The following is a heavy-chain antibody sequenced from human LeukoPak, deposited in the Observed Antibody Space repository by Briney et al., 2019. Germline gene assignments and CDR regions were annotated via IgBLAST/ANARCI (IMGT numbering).Heavy chain of an antibody. V-gene: IGHV4-59*01. D-gene: IGHD6-19*01. CDR2: IYYSGST. CDR1: GGSISSYY. CDR3: ARRESSGWFPPNDAFDI. Sequence: SETLSLTCTVSGGSISSYYWSWIRQPPGKGLEWIGYIYYSGSTNYNPSLKSRVTISVDTSKNQFSLKLSSVTAADTAVYYCARRESSGWFPPNDAFDIWGKGKMVTVSS. J-gene: IGHJ3*02.